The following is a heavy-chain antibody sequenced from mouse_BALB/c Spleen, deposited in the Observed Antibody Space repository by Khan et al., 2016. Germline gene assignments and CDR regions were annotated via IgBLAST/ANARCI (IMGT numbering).Heavy chain of an antibody. Sequence: EVQLQESGPGLVKPSQSLSLTCTVTGYSITSDYAWNWIRQFPGNKLEWMGYISYSGRTSYNPSLKSRISITRDTSKNPFFLQLNFVTTEDTATYYCARWVGRGNFDYWGHGTALTVSS. CDR3: ARWVGRGNFDY. V-gene: IGHV3-2*02. CDR1: GYSITSDYA. CDR2: ISYSGRT. J-gene: IGHJ2*01. D-gene: IGHD1-1*01.